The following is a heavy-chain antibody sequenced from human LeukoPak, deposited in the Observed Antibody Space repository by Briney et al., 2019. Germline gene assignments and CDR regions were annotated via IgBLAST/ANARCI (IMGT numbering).Heavy chain of an antibody. CDR1: GFTFSSYD. Sequence: SGRSLRLSCAASGFTFSSYDMHWVRQATGKGLEWVSAIGTAGDTYYPGSVKGRFTISRENAKNSLYLQMNSLRAGDTAVYYCARVSPNYGSGSYDYWGQGTLVTVSS. V-gene: IGHV3-13*04. J-gene: IGHJ4*02. CDR2: IGTAGDT. D-gene: IGHD3-10*01. CDR3: ARVSPNYGSGSYDY.